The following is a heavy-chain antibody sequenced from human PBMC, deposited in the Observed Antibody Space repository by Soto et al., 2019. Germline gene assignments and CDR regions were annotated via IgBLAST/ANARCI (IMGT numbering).Heavy chain of an antibody. D-gene: IGHD1-26*01. CDR3: ARDFGEVGATAVYDI. J-gene: IGHJ3*02. CDR1: VFSFSLYW. CDR2: INGDGSDT. Sequence: WWSLRLSCSASVFSFSLYWMHWFRQAPGKGLVWVSRINGDGSDTSYGDSVKGRFTTSRDNAKNTLYLHMNSLGAEDTAVYYCARDFGEVGATAVYDIWGQGTMVTVSS. V-gene: IGHV3-74*01.